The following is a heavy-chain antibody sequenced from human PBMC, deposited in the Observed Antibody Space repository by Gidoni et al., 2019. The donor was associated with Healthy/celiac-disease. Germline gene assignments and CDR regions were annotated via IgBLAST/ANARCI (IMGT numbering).Heavy chain of an antibody. D-gene: IGHD6-13*01. CDR2: INHSGST. Sequence: QVQLQQRGAGLLKPSETLSLTCAVYGGSFSGYYWSWIRQPPGKGLEWIGEINHSGSTNYNPSLKSRVTISVDTSKNQFSLKLSSVTAADTAVYYCARGKNEYSSSWYRAAGWFDPWGQGTLVTVSS. V-gene: IGHV4-34*01. CDR1: GGSFSGYY. J-gene: IGHJ5*02. CDR3: ARGKNEYSSSWYRAAGWFDP.